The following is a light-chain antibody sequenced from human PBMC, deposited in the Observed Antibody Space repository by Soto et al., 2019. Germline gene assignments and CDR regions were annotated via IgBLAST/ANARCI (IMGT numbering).Light chain of an antibody. CDR3: QQYAAGSPIT. CDR1: QSVSSS. V-gene: IGKV3-20*01. Sequence: EIVLTQSPGTLSLSPGARATLSCRACQSVSSSLVRYQQKTGQAPRLLISGASNRATGSPDGFSGSGSGTDFTLTISRLEPEDFALYHCQQYAAGSPITFGQGTRLEIK. J-gene: IGKJ5*01. CDR2: GAS.